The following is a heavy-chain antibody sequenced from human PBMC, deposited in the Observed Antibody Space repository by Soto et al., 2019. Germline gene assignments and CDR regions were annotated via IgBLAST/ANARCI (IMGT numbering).Heavy chain of an antibody. CDR1: GGSISSGDYY. CDR3: ARWRSGSSRFAP. J-gene: IGHJ5*02. D-gene: IGHD3-10*01. Sequence: PSETLSLTCTVSGGSISSGDYYWSWIRQPPGKGLEWIGYIHYSDCTYHNPSLKSRVTISVDTSKNQFAVKLSSVTAADTAVYYCARWRSGSSRFAPWGQGTLVTVSS. CDR2: IHYSDCT. V-gene: IGHV4-30-4*02.